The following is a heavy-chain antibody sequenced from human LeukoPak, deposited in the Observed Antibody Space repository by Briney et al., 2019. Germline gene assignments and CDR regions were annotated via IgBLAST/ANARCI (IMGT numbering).Heavy chain of an antibody. CDR3: ARDYRGWPTYDYFFEY. CDR2: ITGGGSGS. V-gene: IGHV3-23*01. J-gene: IGHJ4*02. D-gene: IGHD4/OR15-4a*01. Sequence: GGSLRLSCAASGFTFGKYAMTWVRQAPGKGLQWVSTITGGGSGSYYADSVKGRFTISRDNSKNTLYLQMSSLRAEDTAVYCCARDYRGWPTYDYFFEYWGQGTLVTVSS. CDR1: GFTFGKYA.